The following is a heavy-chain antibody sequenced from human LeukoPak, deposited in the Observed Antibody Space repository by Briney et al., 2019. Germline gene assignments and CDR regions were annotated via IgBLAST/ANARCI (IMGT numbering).Heavy chain of an antibody. CDR1: GGSISGYY. D-gene: IGHD6-19*01. CDR2: MHTSGST. V-gene: IGHV4-4*07. J-gene: IGHJ4*02. CDR3: ARDLGSGWYDY. Sequence: SETLSLTCTVSGGSISGYYWGWIRQPAGKGLEWIGRMHTSGSTNYNVSLKSRVTMSVDTSRKQFALRLSSVTAADTAIYYCARDLGSGWYDYWGRGTLVTVSS.